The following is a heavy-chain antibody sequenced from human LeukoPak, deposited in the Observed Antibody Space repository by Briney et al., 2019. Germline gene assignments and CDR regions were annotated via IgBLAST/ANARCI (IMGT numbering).Heavy chain of an antibody. CDR1: GFTFSSYW. D-gene: IGHD6-19*01. J-gene: IGHJ4*02. Sequence: QTGGSLRLSCVASGFTFSSYWMTWVRQAPGKGLEWVAVISYDGSNKYYADSVKGRFTISRDNSKNTLYLQMNSLRAEDTAVYYCARSPLAGAFDYWGQGTLVTVSS. CDR2: ISYDGSNK. V-gene: IGHV3-30*03. CDR3: ARSPLAGAFDY.